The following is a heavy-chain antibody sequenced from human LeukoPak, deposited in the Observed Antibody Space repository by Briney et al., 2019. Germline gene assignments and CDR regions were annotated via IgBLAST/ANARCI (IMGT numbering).Heavy chain of an antibody. V-gene: IGHV3-53*01. Sequence: PGGSLRLSCAASEFTVSSNYMSWVRQAPGKGPEWVSVIYSDGTTYYADSVKGRFAISRDNSKNTLYLQMNTLRAEDTAVYYCARDRDGYFDLWGRGTLAIVSS. CDR2: IYSDGTT. J-gene: IGHJ2*01. CDR3: ARDRDGYFDL. D-gene: IGHD5-24*01. CDR1: EFTVSSNY.